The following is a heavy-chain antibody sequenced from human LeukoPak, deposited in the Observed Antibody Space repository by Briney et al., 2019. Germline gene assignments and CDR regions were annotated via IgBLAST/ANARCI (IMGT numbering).Heavy chain of an antibody. V-gene: IGHV4-59*12. J-gene: IGHJ5*02. CDR3: ARDLDYDILTGYYLYWFDP. CDR1: GGSISSYY. Sequence: SETLSLTCTVSGGSISSYYWSWIRQPPGKGLEWIGNIYHTESTSYNPSLKSRVTISVDTSKNQFSLKLSSVTAADTAVYYCARDLDYDILTGYYLYWFDPWGQGTLVTVSS. CDR2: IYHTEST. D-gene: IGHD3-9*01.